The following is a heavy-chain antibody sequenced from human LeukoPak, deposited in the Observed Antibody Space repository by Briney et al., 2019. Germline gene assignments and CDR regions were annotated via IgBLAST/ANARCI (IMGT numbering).Heavy chain of an antibody. CDR1: GFSFSTRG. CDR2: ISGSGGST. D-gene: IGHD4-17*01. CDR3: ATARTLRVTTSFDY. Sequence: RSGGSLRLSCAASGFSFSTRGMHWVRQAPGKGLEWVSGISGSGGSTYYADSVKGRFTISRENSKNTLYLQMSSLRAEDTAVYYCATARTLRVTTSFDYWGQGTLVTVSS. J-gene: IGHJ4*02. V-gene: IGHV3-23*01.